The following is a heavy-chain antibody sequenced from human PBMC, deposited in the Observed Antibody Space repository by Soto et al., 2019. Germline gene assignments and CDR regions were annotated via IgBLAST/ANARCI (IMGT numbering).Heavy chain of an antibody. J-gene: IGHJ6*02. V-gene: IGHV3-23*01. CDR1: GFTFSSYA. D-gene: IGHD6-6*01. CDR3: AKGRVYSSSSSRDYYYGMDV. CDR2: ISGSGGST. Sequence: PGGSLRLSCAASGFTFSSYAMSWVRQAPGKGLEWVSAISGSGGSTYYADSAKGRFTISRDNSKNTLYLQMNSLRAEDTAVYYCAKGRVYSSSSSRDYYYGMDVWGQGTTVTVSS.